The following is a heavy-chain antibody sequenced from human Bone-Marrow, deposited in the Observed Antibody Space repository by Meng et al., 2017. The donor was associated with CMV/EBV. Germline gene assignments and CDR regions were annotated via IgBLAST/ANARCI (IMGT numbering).Heavy chain of an antibody. CDR2: ISAYNGNT. J-gene: IGHJ5*02. D-gene: IGHD3-10*01. CDR3: ARAVGSGSYGWFDP. CDR1: GYTFTSYG. Sequence: VPRVESGAEVKEPGASVKVSCKASGYTFTSYGISWVRQAPGQGLEWMGWISAYNGNTNYAQKLQGRVTMTTDTSTSTAYMELRSLRSDDTAVYYCARAVGSGSYGWFDPWGQGTLVTVSS. V-gene: IGHV1-18*01.